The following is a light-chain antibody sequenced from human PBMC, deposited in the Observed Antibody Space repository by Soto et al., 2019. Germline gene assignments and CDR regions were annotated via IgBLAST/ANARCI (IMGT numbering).Light chain of an antibody. CDR3: AAWYDSLSGYG. Sequence: QSVLTQPPSASGTPGQRVTISCSGSSSNIGSNYVYWYQQLPGTAPKLLIYTNNQRPSGVPDRFSGSKSGTSASLAISGLRSEGEADYYCAAWYDSLSGYGFGPGTKVTVL. V-gene: IGLV1-47*01. CDR1: SSNIGSNY. J-gene: IGLJ1*01. CDR2: TNN.